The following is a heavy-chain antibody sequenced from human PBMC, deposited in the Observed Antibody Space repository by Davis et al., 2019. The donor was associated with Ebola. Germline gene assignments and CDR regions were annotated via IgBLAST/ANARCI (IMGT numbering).Heavy chain of an antibody. CDR3: ARVGSGYIIAEYFHH. V-gene: IGHV3-7*01. D-gene: IGHD3-22*01. Sequence: GGSLRLSCAASGFTFSSYWMSWVRQAPGKGLEWVANIKQDGSEKYYVDSVKGRFTISRDNAKNSLYLQMNSLRAEDTAVYYCARVGSGYIIAEYFHHWGQGTLVTVSS. J-gene: IGHJ1*01. CDR1: GFTFSSYW. CDR2: IKQDGSEK.